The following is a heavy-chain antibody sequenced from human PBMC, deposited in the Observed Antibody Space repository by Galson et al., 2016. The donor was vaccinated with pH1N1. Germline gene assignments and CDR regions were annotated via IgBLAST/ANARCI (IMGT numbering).Heavy chain of an antibody. CDR2: IYTSGST. J-gene: IGHJ4*02. CDR1: GGSISIYY. V-gene: IGHV4-4*07. CDR3: ASVRLGRGVDY. Sequence: SETLSLTCTVSGGSISIYYWNWIRQPAGKGLEWIGRIYTSGSTNYNPSLKSRVTMSVDTSKNQFSLKLGSVTAADTAVYYCASVRLGRGVDYWGQGTLVTVSS. D-gene: IGHD6-19*01.